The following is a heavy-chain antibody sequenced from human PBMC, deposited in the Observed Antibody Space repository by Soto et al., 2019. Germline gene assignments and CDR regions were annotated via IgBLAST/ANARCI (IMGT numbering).Heavy chain of an antibody. CDR1: GFTLSSYA. D-gene: IGHD6-13*01. J-gene: IGHJ4*02. CDR3: ATIAAAALDFDY. V-gene: IGHV3-30-3*01. Sequence: PGGSLRLSCAASGFTLSSYAMHWVRQAPGKGLEWVAVISYDGSNKYYADSVKGRFTISRDNSKNTLYLQMNSLRAEDTAVYYCATIAAAALDFDYWGQGTLVTVSS. CDR2: ISYDGSNK.